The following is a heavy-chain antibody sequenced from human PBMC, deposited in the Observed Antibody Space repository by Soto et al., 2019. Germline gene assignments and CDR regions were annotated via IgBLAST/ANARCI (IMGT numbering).Heavy chain of an antibody. D-gene: IGHD6-13*01. Sequence: QVQLVESGGGVVQPGRSLRLSCAASGFTFSSYAMHWVRQAPGKGLEWVAVISSDVSNKYYADSVKGRFTISRDNSKNTLYLQMNSLRAEDTAVYYCARSSQQLVLYYFYGIYLLGQGTTVTVSS. CDR1: GFTFSSYA. CDR3: ARSSQQLVLYYFYGIYL. CDR2: ISSDVSNK. V-gene: IGHV3-30-3*01. J-gene: IGHJ6*02.